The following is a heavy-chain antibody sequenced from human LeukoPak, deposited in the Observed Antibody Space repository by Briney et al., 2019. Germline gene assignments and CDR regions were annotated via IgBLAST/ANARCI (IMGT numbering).Heavy chain of an antibody. CDR3: ARAGATSGWFDP. D-gene: IGHD1-26*01. V-gene: IGHV4-61*02. CDR1: GGSISSGSYY. Sequence: SETLSLTCTVSGGSISSGSYYWSWIRQPAGKGLEWIGRIYTSGSTYYNPSLKSRVTISVDTSKNQFSLKLSSVTAADTAVYYCARAGATSGWFDPWGQGTLVTVSS. J-gene: IGHJ5*02. CDR2: IYTSGST.